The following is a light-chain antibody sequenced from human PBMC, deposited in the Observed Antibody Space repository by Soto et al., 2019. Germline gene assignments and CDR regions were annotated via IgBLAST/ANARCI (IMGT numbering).Light chain of an antibody. J-gene: IGLJ1*01. Sequence: QSVLTQPPSASGTPGQRVTISCSGSSSNIGAGYDVHWYQQLPGTAPKLLFYGNSNRPSGVPERFSGSKSGTSASLAITGLQAEDEADYYCQSYDSSLSGYVFGTGTKLTVL. V-gene: IGLV1-40*01. CDR1: SSNIGAGYD. CDR2: GNS. CDR3: QSYDSSLSGYV.